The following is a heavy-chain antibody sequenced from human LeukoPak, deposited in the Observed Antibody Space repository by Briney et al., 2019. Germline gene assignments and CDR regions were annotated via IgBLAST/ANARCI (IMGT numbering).Heavy chain of an antibody. D-gene: IGHD3-10*01. J-gene: IGHJ4*02. V-gene: IGHV3-30*03. CDR2: ISYDGDND. Sequence: PGGSLRLSCAASGFVFSDYGMHWVRQRPDKGLEWVALISYDGDNDYYADSVKGRFTISRDNSKNTVYLQMRSLRPEDTAVYYCATPPWRHYYGSGSYFDSWGQGTLVTVSS. CDR3: ATPPWRHYYGSGSYFDS. CDR1: GFVFSDYG.